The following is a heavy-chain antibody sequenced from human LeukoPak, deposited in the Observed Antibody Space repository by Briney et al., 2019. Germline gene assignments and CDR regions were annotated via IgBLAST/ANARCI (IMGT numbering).Heavy chain of an antibody. V-gene: IGHV4-39*01. J-gene: IGHJ4*02. D-gene: IGHD2-2*01. CDR1: GGSIRSYF. CDR2: IFYSGSP. Sequence: SETLSLTCTVSGGSIRSYFWSWIRQPPGKGLEWIGSIFYSGSPYYNPSLKSRVTISVDTAKNQFSLRLTSVTAADTAVYYCARLKGVPAADYWGQGTLVTVSS. CDR3: ARLKGVPAADY.